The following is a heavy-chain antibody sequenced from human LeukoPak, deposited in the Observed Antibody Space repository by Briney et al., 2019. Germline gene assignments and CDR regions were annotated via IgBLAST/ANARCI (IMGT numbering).Heavy chain of an antibody. D-gene: IGHD6-13*01. Sequence: PSGTLSLTCTVSGDSLSPYYWNWIRQPPGKGLEWIGYVYDTGTTNYNPSLKSRVTISVDTSKKYFSLRLSSVTAADTAVYYCARSTKFSSSWYDYFDYWPQGTLVTVSS. CDR1: GDSLSPYY. J-gene: IGHJ4*02. V-gene: IGHV4-59*01. CDR2: VYDTGTT. CDR3: ARSTKFSSSWYDYFDY.